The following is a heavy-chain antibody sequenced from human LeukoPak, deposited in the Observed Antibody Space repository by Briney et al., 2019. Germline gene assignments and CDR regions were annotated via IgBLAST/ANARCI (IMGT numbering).Heavy chain of an antibody. Sequence: GGSLRLSCAASGFTFITYGMSWVRQAPGKGLEWVSTISGSGGTTYYADSVKGRFTISRDNSKNTLYLQMNSLRAEDTAVYYCAKSQPGGWYDFDYWGQGTLVTVSS. CDR2: ISGSGGTT. V-gene: IGHV3-23*01. D-gene: IGHD6-19*01. J-gene: IGHJ4*02. CDR1: GFTFITYG. CDR3: AKSQPGGWYDFDY.